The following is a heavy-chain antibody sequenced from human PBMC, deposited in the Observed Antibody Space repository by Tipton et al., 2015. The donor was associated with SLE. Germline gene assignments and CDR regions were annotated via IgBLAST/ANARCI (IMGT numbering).Heavy chain of an antibody. J-gene: IGHJ6*03. CDR3: AKDAPYYDILTGPLNYMDV. CDR2: ISSSSSTI. D-gene: IGHD3-9*01. Sequence: SLRLSCAASGFTFSSYFMNWVRQAPGKGLEWVSYISSSSSTIYYADSVKGRFTISRDNAKNSLYLQMNSLRAEDTAVYYCAKDAPYYDILTGPLNYMDVWGKGTTVTVSS. V-gene: IGHV3-48*01. CDR1: GFTFSSYF.